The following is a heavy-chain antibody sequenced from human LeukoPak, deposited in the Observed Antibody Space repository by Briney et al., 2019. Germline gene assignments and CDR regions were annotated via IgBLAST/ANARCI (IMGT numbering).Heavy chain of an antibody. J-gene: IGHJ4*02. Sequence: PGGSLRLSCAASGFTFSSYEMNWVRQAPGKGLEWVSYISSSGSTIYYADSVKGRFTIFRDNAKNSLYLQMNSLRAEDTAVYYCARDDGVATIKLGYWGQGTLVTVSS. CDR1: GFTFSSYE. CDR3: ARDDGVATIKLGY. CDR2: ISSSGSTI. D-gene: IGHD5-12*01. V-gene: IGHV3-48*03.